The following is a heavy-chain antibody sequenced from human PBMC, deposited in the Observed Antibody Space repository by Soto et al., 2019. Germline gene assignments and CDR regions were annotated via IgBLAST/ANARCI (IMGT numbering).Heavy chain of an antibody. J-gene: IGHJ4*02. V-gene: IGHV1-18*01. Sequence: ASVKVSCKTSGYTFSSYSINWVRQAPGQGLEWMAWISTTSGNTHYAERVQGRVTVTLDKSARTAFMEMWGLTSDDTAVYFCARDTGYYDFCGQGTLVTVCS. CDR2: ISTTSGNT. CDR1: GYTFSSYS. CDR3: ARDTGYYDF. D-gene: IGHD2-8*02.